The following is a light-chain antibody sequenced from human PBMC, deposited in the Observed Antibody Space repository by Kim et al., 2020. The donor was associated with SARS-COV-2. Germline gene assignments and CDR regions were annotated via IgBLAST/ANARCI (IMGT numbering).Light chain of an antibody. CDR1: GRDVGDYNC. CDR3: SSCTTNSLV. V-gene: IGLV2-14*03. Sequence: PVQSITISCTGPGRDVGDYNCVSWYPQHPGQAPKLMISAVTNRPSGVSDRFSASKSGNTASLTISGLQADDEAEYYCSSCTTNSLVFGGGTQLTVL. CDR2: AVT. J-gene: IGLJ2*01.